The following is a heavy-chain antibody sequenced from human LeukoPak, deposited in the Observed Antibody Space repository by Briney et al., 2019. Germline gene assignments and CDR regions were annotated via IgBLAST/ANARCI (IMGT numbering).Heavy chain of an antibody. J-gene: IGHJ3*02. CDR2: IRYDGTNE. D-gene: IGHD2-2*02. Sequence: GGSLRLSCSASEFTFSSFGMHWVRQAPGRGLEWVAFIRYDGTNEYYADSVKGRFTISRDNSKNTLYLQINGLRAGDTAVYYCASGYCSSTSCYSNDAFDIWGQGTMVTVSS. CDR1: EFTFSSFG. CDR3: ASGYCSSTSCYSNDAFDI. V-gene: IGHV3-30*02.